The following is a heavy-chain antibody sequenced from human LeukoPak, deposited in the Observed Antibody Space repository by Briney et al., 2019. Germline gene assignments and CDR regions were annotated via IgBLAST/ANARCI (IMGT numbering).Heavy chain of an antibody. V-gene: IGHV1-2*02. CDR1: GYSFTGHY. CDR2: INSKSGGT. J-gene: IGHJ3*02. Sequence: ASVKVSCKASGYSFTGHYMHWVRQAPGQGLEWMGWINSKSGGTNYAQKFQGRVTMTRDTSISTDYMDMSSLRSDDTAVYYCARNLWFGESSDAFDMWGQGTMVTVSS. CDR3: ARNLWFGESSDAFDM. D-gene: IGHD3-10*01.